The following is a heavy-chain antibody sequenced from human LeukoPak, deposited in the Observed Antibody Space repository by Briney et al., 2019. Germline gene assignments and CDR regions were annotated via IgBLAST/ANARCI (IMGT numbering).Heavy chain of an antibody. Sequence: SKTLSLTCTVSGGSISSSSYYWGWIRQPPGKGLEWIGSIYYSGSSNYNPSLKSRVTMSVDTSKNQFSLKLSSVTAADTAVYYCARGEYYYDSSGYSPFDYWGQGTLVTVSS. D-gene: IGHD3-22*01. CDR2: IYYSGSS. J-gene: IGHJ4*02. CDR3: ARGEYYYDSSGYSPFDY. CDR1: GGSISSSSYY. V-gene: IGHV4-39*07.